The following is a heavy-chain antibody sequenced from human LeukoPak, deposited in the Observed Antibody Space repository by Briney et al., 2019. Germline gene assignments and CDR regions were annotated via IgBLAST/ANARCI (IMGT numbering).Heavy chain of an antibody. J-gene: IGHJ4*02. CDR2: ISGSGGST. Sequence: GGSLRLSCAASGFTFTSYAMSWVRQVPGKGLEWVSAISGSGGSTYYADSVKGRFTISRDNSKNTLYLQMNSLRAEDTAVYYCARALTYYYDTSGPYYFDYWGQGTLVTVSS. D-gene: IGHD3-22*01. CDR1: GFTFTSYA. CDR3: ARALTYYYDTSGPYYFDY. V-gene: IGHV3-23*01.